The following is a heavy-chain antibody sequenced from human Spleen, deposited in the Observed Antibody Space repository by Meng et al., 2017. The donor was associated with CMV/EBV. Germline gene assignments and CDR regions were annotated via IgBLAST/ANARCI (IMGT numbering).Heavy chain of an antibody. CDR3: ARGYYGSGGH. J-gene: IGHJ4*02. CDR1: GASVSSDTHY. V-gene: IGHV4-61*01. D-gene: IGHD3-10*01. Sequence: SETLSLTCTVSGASVSSDTHYWSWIRQPPGKGLEWIGYIYHSGITTYNPSLKSRVTISVDTSKNQFFLKVNSVTAADTAVYYCARGYYGSGGHWGQGTLVTVSS. CDR2: IYHSGIT.